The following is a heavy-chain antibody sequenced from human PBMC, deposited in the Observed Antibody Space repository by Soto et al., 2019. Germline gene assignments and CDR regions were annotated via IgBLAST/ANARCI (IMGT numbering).Heavy chain of an antibody. J-gene: IGHJ4*02. CDR3: ALEPTGTAGFDY. D-gene: IGHD2-21*02. CDR1: AYTFTVYY. Sequence: QVQLVQSGAEVKRPGASVKVSCEASAYTFTVYYMHWVRQAPGQGLEWMGWINPNSGGTDYAQKFQGRVTSTSDTSITTAYMELRGLRSDDTAVYYCALEPTGTAGFDYWGQGTLVTVSS. V-gene: IGHV1-2*02. CDR2: INPNSGGT.